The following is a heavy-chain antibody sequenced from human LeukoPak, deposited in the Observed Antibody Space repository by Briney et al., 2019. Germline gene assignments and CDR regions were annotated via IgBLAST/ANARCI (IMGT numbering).Heavy chain of an antibody. V-gene: IGHV3-30*02. CDR3: AKDRSWLEHAFDI. CDR2: IRYDGSDK. CDR1: GFTFSSYG. D-gene: IGHD6-13*01. J-gene: IGHJ3*02. Sequence: GSLRLSCAASGFTFSSYGMHWVCQAPGKGLEWVSFIRYDGSDKYYADSVRGRFTISRDNSKNTLYLQMNSLRAEDTAVHYCAKDRSWLEHAFDIWGQGTMVTVSS.